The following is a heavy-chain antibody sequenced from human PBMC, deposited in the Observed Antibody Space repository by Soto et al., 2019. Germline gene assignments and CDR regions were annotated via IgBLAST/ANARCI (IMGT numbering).Heavy chain of an antibody. CDR2: IFYDGTT. Sequence: QVQLQESGPGLVKPSETLSLTCTVSAGSISGYYWSWIRLPTGKGLEWIGYIFYDGTTHYNVYLQRRVTRSVDRSKSELSLKLTSVTAADTAVYYCARQSVKAGTHWFDPWGQGTLVTVSS. J-gene: IGHJ5*02. D-gene: IGHD6-13*01. CDR3: ARQSVKAGTHWFDP. V-gene: IGHV4-59*08. CDR1: AGSISGYY.